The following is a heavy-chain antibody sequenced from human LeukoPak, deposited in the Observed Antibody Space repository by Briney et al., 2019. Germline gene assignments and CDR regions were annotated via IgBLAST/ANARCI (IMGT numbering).Heavy chain of an antibody. V-gene: IGHV4-4*07. CDR1: GGSISSYY. D-gene: IGHD3-10*01. Sequence: SETLSLTCTVSGGSISSYYWSWIRQPAGKGLEWIGRIYTSGSTNYNPSLKSRVTMSVDTSKNQFSLKLSSVTAADTAVYYCARGHGVLWFGELSNKYYFDYWGQGTLVTVSS. J-gene: IGHJ4*02. CDR2: IYTSGST. CDR3: ARGHGVLWFGELSNKYYFDY.